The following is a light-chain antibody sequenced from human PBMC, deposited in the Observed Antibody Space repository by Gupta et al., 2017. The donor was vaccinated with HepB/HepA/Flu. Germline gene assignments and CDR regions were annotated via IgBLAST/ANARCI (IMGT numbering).Light chain of an antibody. CDR3: QQWGT. CDR2: GAS. J-gene: IGKJ3*01. CDR1: QSVSSSY. Sequence: EIVLTQSPGTLSLSPGERATLSCRTSQSVSSSYLAWYQQKPGQAPRLLIYGASSRATGIPDRFSGSGSGTDFTLTISRLEPEDFAVYYCQQWGTFGPGPKWISN. V-gene: IGKV3-20*01.